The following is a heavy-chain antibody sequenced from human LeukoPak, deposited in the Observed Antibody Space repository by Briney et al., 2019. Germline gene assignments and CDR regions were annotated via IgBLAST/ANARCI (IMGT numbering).Heavy chain of an antibody. V-gene: IGHV4-4*07. J-gene: IGHJ3*02. CDR3: ASEPFVAVAAVLDAFDI. D-gene: IGHD6-19*01. CDR1: GGSISSYY. Sequence: PSETLSLTCTVSGGSISSYYWSWIRQPAGKGLEWIGRIDTSGSTNYNPSLKSRVTMSVDTSKNQFSLKLSSVTAADTAVYYCASEPFVAVAAVLDAFDIWGQGTMVTVS. CDR2: IDTSGST.